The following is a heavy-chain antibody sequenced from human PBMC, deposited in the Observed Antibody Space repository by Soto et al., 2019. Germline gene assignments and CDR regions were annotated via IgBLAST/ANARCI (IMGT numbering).Heavy chain of an antibody. V-gene: IGHV1-2*02. Sequence: QVQLMQSGPEVKKTGASVKVSCKASGYTFTENQIHWLRRAPGQRLEWMGRIDPKSGDTTFAQTYQGRVTMTRDTSSNTVYMELTRLTSDDTAIYYCARRQLRDYIRWSFYPWGQGTLVTVSS. D-gene: IGHD3-16*01. CDR2: IDPKSGDT. J-gene: IGHJ5*02. CDR3: ARRQLRDYIRWSFYP. CDR1: GYTFTENQ.